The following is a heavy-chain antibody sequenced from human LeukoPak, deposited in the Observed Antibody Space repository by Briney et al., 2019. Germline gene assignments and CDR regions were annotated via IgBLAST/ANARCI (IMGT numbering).Heavy chain of an antibody. J-gene: IGHJ5*02. D-gene: IGHD2-2*01. CDR1: GYTFTNYY. CDR2: INPNSGGT. CDR3: ARAGGDIVVVPAVGWFDP. Sequence: ASVKVSCKASGYTFTNYYIHWVRQAPGQGLEWMGWINPNSGGTNYAQKFQGRVTMTRDTSISTAYMELSRLRSDDTAVYCCARAGGDIVVVPAVGWFDPWGQGTLVTVSS. V-gene: IGHV1-2*02.